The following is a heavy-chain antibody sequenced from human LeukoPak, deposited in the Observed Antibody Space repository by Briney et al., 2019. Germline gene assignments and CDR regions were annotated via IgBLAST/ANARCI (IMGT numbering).Heavy chain of an antibody. D-gene: IGHD3-22*01. CDR1: GYTFTGYY. CDR3: ARETYYYDSSGSHFDY. CDR2: INPNSGGT. Sequence: GASVKVSCKASGYTFTGYYMHWVGQAPGQGLEWMGWINPNSGGTNYAQKFQGRVTMTRDTSISTAYMELSRLRSDDTAVYYCARETYYYDSSGSHFDYWGQGTLVTVSS. J-gene: IGHJ4*02. V-gene: IGHV1-2*02.